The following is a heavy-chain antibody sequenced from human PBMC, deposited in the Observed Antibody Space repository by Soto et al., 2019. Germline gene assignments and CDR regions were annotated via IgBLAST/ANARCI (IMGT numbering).Heavy chain of an antibody. D-gene: IGHD4-17*01. CDR2: INAGNGNP. V-gene: IGHV1-3*01. J-gene: IGHJ4*02. CDR1: GNTFTTYA. Sequence: ASVKVSCKSSGNTFTTYAMHWVRQAPGQRLEWMGWINAGNGNPKYSQEFQGRVTITRDTSASTGYMELSSLRLEDTAVYYCASGIDYGELDYWGQGTLVTVSS. CDR3: ASGIDYGELDY.